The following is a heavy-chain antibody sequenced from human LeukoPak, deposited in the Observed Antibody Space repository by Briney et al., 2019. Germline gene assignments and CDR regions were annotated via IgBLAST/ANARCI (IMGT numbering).Heavy chain of an antibody. D-gene: IGHD1-26*01. Sequence: SETLSLTCTVSNGSINSYYWGWFRQPAGKALVWIGRIYNWRTTNYSPSLKSRLSMSLDTSKNQFYLTLRSVTAADTAVYYCGRQGYTASYYFLDYWSQGSLVTVSS. V-gene: IGHV4-4*07. J-gene: IGHJ4*02. CDR3: GRQGYTASYYFLDY. CDR2: IYNWRTT. CDR1: NGSINSYY.